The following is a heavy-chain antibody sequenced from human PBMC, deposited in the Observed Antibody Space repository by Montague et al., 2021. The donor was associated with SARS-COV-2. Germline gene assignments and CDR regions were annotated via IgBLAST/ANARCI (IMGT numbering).Heavy chain of an antibody. CDR3: ARIGGITSWYYDY. CDR2: IYYTGST. Sequence: SETLSLTCTLSGGSVSSGSYYWSWIRQPPGKGLQSIGYIYYTGSTNYNPSLQSRVTISVDSSKNQFSVRLSSVTAADTAVYYCARIGGITSWYYDYWGQGALVTVSS. J-gene: IGHJ4*02. V-gene: IGHV4-61*01. CDR1: GGSVSSGSYY. D-gene: IGHD1-14*01.